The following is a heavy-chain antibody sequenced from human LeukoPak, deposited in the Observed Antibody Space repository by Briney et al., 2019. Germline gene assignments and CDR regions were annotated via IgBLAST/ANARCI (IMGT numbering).Heavy chain of an antibody. CDR2: ISWNSGSI. D-gene: IGHD5-12*01. J-gene: IGHJ3*02. CDR3: ARRGGYSGSDDAFDI. CDR1: GFTFDDYA. Sequence: GGSLRLSCAASGFTFDDYAMHWVRQAPGKGLEWVSGISWNSGSIGYADSVKGRFTITRDNAKNSLYLQMNSLSVEDTAVYYCARRGGYSGSDDAFDIWGQGTMVTVSS. V-gene: IGHV3-9*01.